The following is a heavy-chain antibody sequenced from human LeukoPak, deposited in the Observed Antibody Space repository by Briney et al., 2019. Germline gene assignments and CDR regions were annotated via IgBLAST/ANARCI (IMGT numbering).Heavy chain of an antibody. J-gene: IGHJ3*02. Sequence: GGSLRLSCAASGFTLSSYAVSWVRQAPGKGLEWVSVISGSGGATNYAASVMGRFRISRGISKNMLYLLMNTLRAEDTAVYYCAKGDYGGNPDAFDIWGQGTLVTVSP. D-gene: IGHD4-23*01. CDR2: ISGSGGAT. CDR1: GFTLSSYA. V-gene: IGHV3-23*01. CDR3: AKGDYGGNPDAFDI.